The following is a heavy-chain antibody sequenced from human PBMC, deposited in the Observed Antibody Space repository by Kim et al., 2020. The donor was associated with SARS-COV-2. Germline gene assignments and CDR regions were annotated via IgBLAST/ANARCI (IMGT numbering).Heavy chain of an antibody. CDR2: ISSSGNTI. CDR1: GFTFSSYE. D-gene: IGHD6-13*01. CDR3: ARAYSSTWHYFYGVDV. V-gene: IGHV3-48*03. J-gene: IGHJ6*02. Sequence: GGSLRLSCAASGFTFSSYEMNWVRQAPGKGLEWVSYISSSGNTIYYADSVKGRFTISRDNAKNSLYLQLNSLRAEDTALYYCARAYSSTWHYFYGVDVWGQGTTVTVSS.